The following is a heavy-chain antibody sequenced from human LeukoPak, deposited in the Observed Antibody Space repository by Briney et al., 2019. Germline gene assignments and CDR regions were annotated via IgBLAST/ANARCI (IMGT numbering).Heavy chain of an antibody. CDR1: GGSISSNLYY. CDR2: IYYSGST. J-gene: IGHJ4*02. CDR3: ARLNTSPSFEN. D-gene: IGHD2-2*01. Sequence: PSETLSLTCTVSGGSISSNLYYWVWIRPPPGKGLEWIATIYYSGSTYYNPSLKSRVTISIDTSKNQFSLKLSSVTAADTAVYYCARLNTSPSFENWCQGTLVTVSS. V-gene: IGHV4-39*01.